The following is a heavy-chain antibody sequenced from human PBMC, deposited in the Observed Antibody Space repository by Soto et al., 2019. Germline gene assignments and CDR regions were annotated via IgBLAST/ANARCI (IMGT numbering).Heavy chain of an antibody. CDR1: GFTFISYS. D-gene: IGHD3-3*01. V-gene: IGHV3-48*02. Sequence: WGSLRLSCAASGFTFISYSMNFFRHSPCKWLEWVSYISSSSSTIYYADSVKGRFTISRDNAKNSLYLQMNSLRDEDTAVYYCARDLSPVTIFGVGNNWFDPWGQGTLVTVSS. J-gene: IGHJ5*02. CDR2: ISSSSSTI. CDR3: ARDLSPVTIFGVGNNWFDP.